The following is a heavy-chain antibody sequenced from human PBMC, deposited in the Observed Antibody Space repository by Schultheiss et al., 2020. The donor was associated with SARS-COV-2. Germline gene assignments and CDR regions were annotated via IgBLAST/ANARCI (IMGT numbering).Heavy chain of an antibody. CDR3: ARDSGRYSSGWYYYGMDV. J-gene: IGHJ6*02. V-gene: IGHV3-33*01. CDR1: GFTFSNYG. D-gene: IGHD6-19*01. CDR2: IWYDGSNE. Sequence: GESLKISCAASGFTFSNYGMHWVRQAPGKGLEWVAVIWYDGSNEYYADSVKGRFTISRDNSKNTLYLQMNSLRAEDTAVYYCARDSGRYSSGWYYYGMDVWGQGTTVTVAS.